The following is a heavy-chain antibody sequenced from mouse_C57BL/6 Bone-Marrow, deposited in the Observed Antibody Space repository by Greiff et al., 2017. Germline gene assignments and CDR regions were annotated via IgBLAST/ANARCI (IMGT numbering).Heavy chain of an antibody. V-gene: IGHV1-82*01. CDR3: ARSGDDRDFDY. J-gene: IGHJ2*01. D-gene: IGHD2-12*01. CDR2: IYPGDGDT. Sequence: QVQLKQSGPELVKPGASVKISCKASGYAFSSSWMNWVKQRPGKGLEWIGRIYPGDGDTNYNGKFKGKATLTADKSSSTAYMQLSSLTSEDSAVYFCARSGDDRDFDYWGQGTTLTVSS. CDR1: GYAFSSSW.